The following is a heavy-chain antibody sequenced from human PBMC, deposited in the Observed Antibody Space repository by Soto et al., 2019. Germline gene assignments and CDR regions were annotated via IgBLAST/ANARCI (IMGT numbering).Heavy chain of an antibody. CDR1: GVTFSSYA. D-gene: IGHD3-22*01. V-gene: IGHV1-69*13. Sequence: VKVSCKASGVTFSSYAISWVRQAPGQGLEWMGGIIPIFGTANYAQKFQGRVTITADESTSTAYMELSSLRSEDTAVYYCARNAYYYDSSGYLLYYFDYWGQGTLVTVSS. CDR2: IIPIFGTA. CDR3: ARNAYYYDSSGYLLYYFDY. J-gene: IGHJ4*02.